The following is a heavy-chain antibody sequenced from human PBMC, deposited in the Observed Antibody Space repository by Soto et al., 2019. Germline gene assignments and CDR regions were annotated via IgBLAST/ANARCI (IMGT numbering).Heavy chain of an antibody. CDR3: ARADGYCSGGSCYSGLSWFDP. D-gene: IGHD2-15*01. CDR2: IYHSGST. V-gene: IGHV4-30-2*01. Sequence: QLQLQESGSGLVKPSQTLSLTCAVSGGSISSGGYSWSWIRQPPGKGLEWIGYIYHSGSTHYNPSLKSRVTISVDRSKNQFSLKLSSVTAADTAVYYCARADGYCSGGSCYSGLSWFDPWGQGTLVTVSS. CDR1: GGSISSGGYS. J-gene: IGHJ5*02.